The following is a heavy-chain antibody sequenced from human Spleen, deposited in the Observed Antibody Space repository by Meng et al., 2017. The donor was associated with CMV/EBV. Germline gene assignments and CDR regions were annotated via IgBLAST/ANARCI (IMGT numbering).Heavy chain of an antibody. Sequence: ASVKVSCKASGYTFTSYGISWVRQAPGQGLEWMGWISVYNGNTNYAQKLQDRVTMTTDTSTSTAYMELRSLRSDDTAVYYCARDDPRIAIFGVVTKYYYGMDVWGQGTTVTSP. J-gene: IGHJ6*02. V-gene: IGHV1-18*01. CDR2: ISVYNGNT. D-gene: IGHD3-3*01. CDR1: GYTFTSYG. CDR3: ARDDPRIAIFGVVTKYYYGMDV.